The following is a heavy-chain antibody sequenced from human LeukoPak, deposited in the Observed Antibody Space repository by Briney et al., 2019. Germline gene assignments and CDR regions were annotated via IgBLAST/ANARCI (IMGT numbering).Heavy chain of an antibody. J-gene: IGHJ6*02. CDR1: GGSFSGYY. Sequence: PSETLSLTCAVYGGSFSGYYWSWIRRPPGKGLEWIGEINHSGSTNYNPSLKSRVTISVDTSKNQFSLKLSSVTAADTAVYYCARDSGWYYYGMDVWGQGTTVTVSS. CDR2: INHSGST. CDR3: ARDSGWYYYGMDV. D-gene: IGHD6-19*01. V-gene: IGHV4-34*01.